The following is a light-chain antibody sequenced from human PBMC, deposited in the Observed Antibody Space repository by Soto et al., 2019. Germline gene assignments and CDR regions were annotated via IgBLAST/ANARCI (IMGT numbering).Light chain of an antibody. CDR2: KAS. J-gene: IGKJ1*01. CDR1: QSISSW. V-gene: IGKV1-5*03. CDR3: QQYNSYPWT. Sequence: DIPMTQSPSTRSASVGDIVTITCRASQSISSWLAWYQQKPGKAPKLLIYKASSLESGVPSRFSGSGSGTEFTLTISSLQPDHFATYYCQQYNSYPWTFGQGTKVEIK.